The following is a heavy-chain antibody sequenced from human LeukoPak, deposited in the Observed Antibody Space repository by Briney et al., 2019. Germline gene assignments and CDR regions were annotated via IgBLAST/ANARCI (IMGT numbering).Heavy chain of an antibody. CDR2: VYYSGRT. CDR1: GDSVSSDSYY. Sequence: SETLSLTCAVSGDSVSSDSYYWHWIRRSPGKGLEWVGFVYYSGRTKYNPSLKSRVAMSIDTSKKQVSLRLRSVTAADTAMYFCVREASTSYYDSSGYYRQTETFDVWGLGTMVTVSS. V-gene: IGHV4-61*01. D-gene: IGHD3-22*01. J-gene: IGHJ3*01. CDR3: VREASTSYYDSSGYYRQTETFDV.